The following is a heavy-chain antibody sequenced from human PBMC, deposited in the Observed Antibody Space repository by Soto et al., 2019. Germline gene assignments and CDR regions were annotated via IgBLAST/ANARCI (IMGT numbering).Heavy chain of an antibody. J-gene: IGHJ4*02. Sequence: EVPLVESGGGLVQPGGSLRLSCAASGFTFSSYAMHWVRQAPGKGLEYVSAISSNGGSTYYANSVKGKFTITRDNSKNTLYLPRGCLRAEDMAVYYCARSPRGYCGGDCYYFDYWGQGSLVTVSS. D-gene: IGHD2-21*02. CDR1: GFTFSSYA. CDR2: ISSNGGST. V-gene: IGHV3-64*01. CDR3: ARSPRGYCGGDCYYFDY.